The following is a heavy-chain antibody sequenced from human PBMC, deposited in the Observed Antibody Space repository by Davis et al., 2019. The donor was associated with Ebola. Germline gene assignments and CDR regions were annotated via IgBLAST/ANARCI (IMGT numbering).Heavy chain of an antibody. V-gene: IGHV3-23*01. CDR2: ISGSGGST. CDR1: GFTFSSYA. J-gene: IGHJ6*02. Sequence: PGGSLKISCAASGFTFSSYAMSWVRQAPGKGLEWVSAISGSGGSTYYADSVKGRFTISRDNSKNTLYLQMNSLRAEDTAVYYCARDACSSTSCYTWGYYYYGMDVWGQGTTVTVSS. CDR3: ARDACSSTSCYTWGYYYYGMDV. D-gene: IGHD2-2*02.